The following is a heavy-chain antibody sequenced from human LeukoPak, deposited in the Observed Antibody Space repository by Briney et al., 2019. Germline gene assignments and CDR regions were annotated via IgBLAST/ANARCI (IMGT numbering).Heavy chain of an antibody. CDR3: ARDRAPVLLWFGDSLDY. D-gene: IGHD3-10*01. Sequence: ASVKVSCKASGYTFTSYGISWVRQAPGQGLEWMGWINTNTGNPTYAQAFTGRFVFSLDTSVSTAYLQISSLQAEDTAVYYCARDRAPVLLWFGDSLDYWGQGTLVTVSS. V-gene: IGHV7-4-1*02. CDR2: INTNTGNP. J-gene: IGHJ4*02. CDR1: GYTFTSYG.